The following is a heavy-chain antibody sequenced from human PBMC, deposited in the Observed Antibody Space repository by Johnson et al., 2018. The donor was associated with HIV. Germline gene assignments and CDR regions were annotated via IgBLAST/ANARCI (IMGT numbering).Heavy chain of an antibody. D-gene: IGHD6-13*01. CDR3: ARDLAYNSRWTGAFDI. V-gene: IGHV3-20*04. Sequence: EVQLVESGGGVVQPGGSLRLSCAASGFTVSSNDMSWVRQAPGKGLEWVSGISWNGGRIGYADSVKGRFTISRDNAKNPLYLQMNSLRAEDTAVYYCARDLAYNSRWTGAFDIWGQGTMVTVSS. CDR1: GFTVSSND. CDR2: ISWNGGRI. J-gene: IGHJ3*02.